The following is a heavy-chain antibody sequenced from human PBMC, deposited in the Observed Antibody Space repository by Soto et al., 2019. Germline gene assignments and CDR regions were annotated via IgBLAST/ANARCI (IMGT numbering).Heavy chain of an antibody. Sequence: SETLSLTCFVSGYFIGAGGYYWSWIRHHPGKGLEWIGSFYSSGSIIYNPSLRSRVSISGDMSTNQFSMSLTSVTAADTARYYCARMYSSGSGWFHPWGQGTLVTV. J-gene: IGHJ5*02. CDR3: ARMYSSGSGWFHP. CDR2: FYSSGSI. CDR1: GYFIGAGGYY. D-gene: IGHD6-19*01. V-gene: IGHV4-31*02.